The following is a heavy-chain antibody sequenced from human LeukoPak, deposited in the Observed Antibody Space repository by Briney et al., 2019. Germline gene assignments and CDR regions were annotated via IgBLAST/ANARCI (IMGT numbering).Heavy chain of an antibody. D-gene: IGHD5-18*01. CDR1: GYTFTGYY. Sequence: ASAKVSCKASGYTFTGYYMHWVRQAPGQGLEWMGWINPNSGGTNYAQKFQGRVTMTRDTSISTAYMELSRLRSDDTAVYYCASQKGRGYSYGYSFDYWGQGTLVTVSS. CDR2: INPNSGGT. V-gene: IGHV1-2*02. CDR3: ASQKGRGYSYGYSFDY. J-gene: IGHJ4*02.